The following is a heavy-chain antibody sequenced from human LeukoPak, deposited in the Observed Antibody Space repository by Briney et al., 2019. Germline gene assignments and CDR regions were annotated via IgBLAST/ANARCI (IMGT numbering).Heavy chain of an antibody. D-gene: IGHD6-19*01. Sequence: GGSLRLSCAASGFTFSTYGMHWVRQAPGKGLEWVAFIRYDASHKYYADSVKGRFTISRDNSKNTLYLQMNSLRAEDTAVYYCATGSGWTRNYFDYWGQGTLVTVSS. J-gene: IGHJ4*02. CDR1: GFTFSTYG. V-gene: IGHV3-30*02. CDR3: ATGSGWTRNYFDY. CDR2: IRYDASHK.